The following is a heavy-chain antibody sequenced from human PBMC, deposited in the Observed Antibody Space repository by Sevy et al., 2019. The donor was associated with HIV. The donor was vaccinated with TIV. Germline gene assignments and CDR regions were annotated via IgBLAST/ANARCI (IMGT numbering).Heavy chain of an antibody. D-gene: IGHD5-18*01. CDR1: GFTFDAYG. Sequence: SLKISCAASGFTFDAYGMYWVRQAPGKGLEWVSGITWSRNSIDYADSVRGRFTISRDNAKNSLYLQMNSLRPEDTAFYYCVKGTMEAAMDLYDPLDIWGLGTMVTVSS. V-gene: IGHV3-9*01. CDR2: ITWSRNSI. CDR3: VKGTMEAAMDLYDPLDI. J-gene: IGHJ3*02.